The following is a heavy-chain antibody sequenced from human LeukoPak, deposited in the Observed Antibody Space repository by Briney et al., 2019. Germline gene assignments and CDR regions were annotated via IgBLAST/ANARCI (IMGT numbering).Heavy chain of an antibody. CDR3: ARDLMDDYVWGSYRPSSYYFDY. V-gene: IGHV3-7*01. J-gene: IGHJ4*02. CDR1: GFTFSSYW. Sequence: GGSLRLSCAASGFTFSSYWMSWVRQAPGKGLEWVANIKQDGSEKYYVDSVKGRFTISRDSAKNSLYLQMNSLRAEDTAVYYCARDLMDDYVWGSYRPSSYYFDYWGQGTLVTVSS. D-gene: IGHD3-16*02. CDR2: IKQDGSEK.